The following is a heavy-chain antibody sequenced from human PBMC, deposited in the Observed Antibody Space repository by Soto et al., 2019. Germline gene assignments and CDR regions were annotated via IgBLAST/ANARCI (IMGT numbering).Heavy chain of an antibody. Sequence: GASVKVSCKASGYTFTSYGISWVRQAPGQGLEWMGWISAYNGNTNYAQKLQGRVTMTTDTSTSTAYMELRSLRSDDTAVYYCARDGAIRAVAGTWSPNFDYWGQGTLVTVSS. CDR2: ISAYNGNT. CDR1: GYTFTSYG. J-gene: IGHJ4*02. V-gene: IGHV1-18*01. CDR3: ARDGAIRAVAGTWSPNFDY. D-gene: IGHD6-19*01.